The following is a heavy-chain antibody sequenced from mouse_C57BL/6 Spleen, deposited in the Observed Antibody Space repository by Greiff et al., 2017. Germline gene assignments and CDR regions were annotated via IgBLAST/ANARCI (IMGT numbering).Heavy chain of an antibody. D-gene: IGHD2-5*01. CDR1: GFSLTSYG. V-gene: IGHV2-2*01. CDR3: ARRDYSNPYWYFDV. CDR2: IWSGGST. Sequence: QVQLKQSGPGLVQPSQSLSITCTVSGFSLTSYGVHWVRQSPGKGLEWLGVIWSGGSTDYNAAFISRLSISKDNSKSQVFFKMNSLQADDTAIYYCARRDYSNPYWYFDVWGTGTTVTVSS. J-gene: IGHJ1*03.